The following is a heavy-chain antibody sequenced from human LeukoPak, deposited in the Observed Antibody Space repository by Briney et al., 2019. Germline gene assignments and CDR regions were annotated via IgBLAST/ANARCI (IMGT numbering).Heavy chain of an antibody. CDR1: GYTFTGYY. D-gene: IGHD2-2*01. Sequence: ASVKVSCKASGYTFTGYYMHWVRQAPGQGLEWMGWINPNSGGTNYAQKFQGRVTMTRDTSISTAYMELSRLRSDDTAVYYCARSYQHVAALFDYWGQGTLVTVSS. CDR3: ARSYQHVAALFDY. CDR2: INPNSGGT. J-gene: IGHJ4*02. V-gene: IGHV1-2*02.